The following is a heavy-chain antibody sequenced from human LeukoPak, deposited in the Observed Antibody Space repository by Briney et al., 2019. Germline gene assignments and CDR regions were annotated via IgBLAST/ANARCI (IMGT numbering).Heavy chain of an antibody. J-gene: IGHJ3*02. CDR1: GFTFSSYW. CDR3: ARAGKTGAAAFDI. V-gene: IGHV3-74*01. D-gene: IGHD3-10*01. CDR2: INSDGSST. Sequence: GGSLRLSCAASGFTFSSYWMHWVRQAPGKGLVWVSRINSDGSSTSYADSVKGRFTISRDNAKNTLYLQMNSLRAEDTAVYYCARAGKTGAAAFDIWGQGTMVTVSS.